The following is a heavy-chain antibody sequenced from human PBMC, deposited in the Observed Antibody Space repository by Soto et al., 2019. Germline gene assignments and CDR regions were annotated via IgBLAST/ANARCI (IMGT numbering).Heavy chain of an antibody. D-gene: IGHD3-9*01. J-gene: IGHJ4*02. CDR2: IYPNGST. CDR3: ARAWAGTGPAYFDY. Sequence: SETLSLTCAVSGYSISSGFYWGWIRQPPGKGLEWIGSIYPNGSTYYNPSLKSRVIISIDTSKNQLSLRLTSATAADTAVHFCARAWAGTGPAYFDYWGQGTLVTVSS. V-gene: IGHV4-38-2*01. CDR1: GYSISSGFY.